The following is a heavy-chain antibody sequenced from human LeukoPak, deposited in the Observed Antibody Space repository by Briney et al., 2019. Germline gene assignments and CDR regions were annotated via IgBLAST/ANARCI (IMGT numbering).Heavy chain of an antibody. Sequence: PGGSLRLSCAASGFTISSNYMSWVRQAPGKGLEWVSVIYSGGSTYYADSVKGRYTISRDTSKNTLYLQMNSLRGEDTAVYYCASQGEQRYNSGWPPFDYWGQGALVTVSS. CDR2: IYSGGST. V-gene: IGHV3-66*04. D-gene: IGHD6-19*01. CDR3: ASQGEQRYNSGWPPFDY. CDR1: GFTISSNY. J-gene: IGHJ4*02.